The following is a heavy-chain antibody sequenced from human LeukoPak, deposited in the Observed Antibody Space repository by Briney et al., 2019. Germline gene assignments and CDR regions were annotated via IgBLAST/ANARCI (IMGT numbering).Heavy chain of an antibody. D-gene: IGHD7-27*01. Sequence: WASVKVSCKASGGTFGSYAISWVRQAPGQGLEWMGGIIPIFGTANYAQKFQGRVTITADESTSTAYMELSSLRSEDTAVYYCARSVDLGIRFTSRDYYYYMDVWGKGTTVTVSS. CDR2: IIPIFGTA. J-gene: IGHJ6*03. CDR1: GGTFGSYA. CDR3: ARSVDLGIRFTSRDYYYYMDV. V-gene: IGHV1-69*01.